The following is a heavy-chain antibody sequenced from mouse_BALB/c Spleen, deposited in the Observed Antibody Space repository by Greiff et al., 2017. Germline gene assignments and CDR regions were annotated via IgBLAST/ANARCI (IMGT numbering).Heavy chain of an antibody. CDR3: AKVSRSTMTPAWFAY. J-gene: IGHJ3*01. Sequence: EVNLVESGGGLVKPGGSLKLSCAASGFTFSSYAMSWVRQSPEKRLEWVAEISSGGSYTYYPDTVTGRFTISRDNAKNTLYLEMSSLRSEDTAMYYCAKVSRSTMTPAWFAYWGQGTLVTVSA. CDR2: ISSGGSYT. V-gene: IGHV5-9-4*01. D-gene: IGHD2-4*01. CDR1: GFTFSSYA.